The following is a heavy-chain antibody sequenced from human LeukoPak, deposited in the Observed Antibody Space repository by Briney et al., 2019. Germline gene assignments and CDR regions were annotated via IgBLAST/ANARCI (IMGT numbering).Heavy chain of an antibody. CDR3: AKGSAAFDI. Sequence: GRSLRLSCAASGFTFSSYGMHWVRQAPGKGLEWVAVISYDGSNKYYAGSVKGRFTISRDNSKNTLYLQMNSLRAEDTAVYYCAKGSAAFDIWGQGTMVTVSS. J-gene: IGHJ3*02. V-gene: IGHV3-30*18. CDR1: GFTFSSYG. CDR2: ISYDGSNK.